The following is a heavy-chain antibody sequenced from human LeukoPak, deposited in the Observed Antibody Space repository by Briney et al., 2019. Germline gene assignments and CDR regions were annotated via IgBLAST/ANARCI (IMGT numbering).Heavy chain of an antibody. V-gene: IGHV5-51*01. CDR2: IYPGDSET. D-gene: IGHD4-23*01. CDR3: ARRVVNNRNWYFDL. CDR1: GYLFTRKW. J-gene: IGHJ2*01. Sequence: GESLKISCKGSGYLFTRKWIGWVRQMPGKGLEWMGIIYPGDSETRYSPSLQGQVTISADKSINTAYLQWSSLKASVTAMYYCARRVVNNRNWYFDLWGRGTLVTVSS.